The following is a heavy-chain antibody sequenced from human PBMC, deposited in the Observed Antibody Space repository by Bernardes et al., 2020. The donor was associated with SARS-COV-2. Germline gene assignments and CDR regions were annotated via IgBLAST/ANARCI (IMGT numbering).Heavy chain of an antibody. Sequence: SETLSLTCAVYGGSFSGYYWSWIRQPPGKGLEWIGEINDSGSATYKSSLKSRVTISVDTSKNQFSLKLSSVTAADTALYFCARDLSAAGGYGMDVWGQGTTVTVSS. J-gene: IGHJ6*02. CDR2: INDSGSA. V-gene: IGHV4-34*01. CDR3: ARDLSAAGGYGMDV. CDR1: GGSFSGYY. D-gene: IGHD6-25*01.